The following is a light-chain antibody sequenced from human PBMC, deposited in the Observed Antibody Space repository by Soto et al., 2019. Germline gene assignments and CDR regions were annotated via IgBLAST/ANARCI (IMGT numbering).Light chain of an antibody. J-gene: IGKJ3*01. V-gene: IGKV2-28*01. CDR1: QSLLHSDGYNY. CDR2: LGS. Sequence: DIVMTQSPLSLPVTPGEPASISCRSSQSLLHSDGYNYLDWYLQRPGQSPQLLIFLGSNRASGVPDRFSGSASGTDFTLKISRVEAEDVGYYYCMQTLQTPFTFGPGTKVDIK. CDR3: MQTLQTPFT.